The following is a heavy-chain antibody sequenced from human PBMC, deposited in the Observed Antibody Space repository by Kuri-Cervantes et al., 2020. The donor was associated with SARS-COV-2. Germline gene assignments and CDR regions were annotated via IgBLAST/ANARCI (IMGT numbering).Heavy chain of an antibody. J-gene: IGHJ6*02. V-gene: IGHV1-69*13. CDR3: ARPYCSSTSCYTEDPYYYGMDV. D-gene: IGHD2-2*02. Sequence: SVKVSCRASGGTFSSYAISWVRQAPGQGLEWMGGIIPIFGTANYAQKFQGRVTITADESTSTAYMELSSLRSEDTAVYYCARPYCSSTSCYTEDPYYYGMDVWGQGTTVTVSS. CDR1: GGTFSSYA. CDR2: IIPIFGTA.